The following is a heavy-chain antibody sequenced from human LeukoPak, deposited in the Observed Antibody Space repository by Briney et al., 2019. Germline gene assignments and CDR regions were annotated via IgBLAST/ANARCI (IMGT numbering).Heavy chain of an antibody. D-gene: IGHD1-26*01. CDR1: GGSISSYY. Sequence: SETLSLTCTVSGGSISSYYWSWIRQPPGKGLEWIGYIYYSGSTNYNPSLKSRVTISVDTSKNQFPLKLSSVTAADTAVYYCARTGAYSGSYYLDYWGQGTLVTVSS. CDR2: IYYSGST. V-gene: IGHV4-59*01. CDR3: ARTGAYSGSYYLDY. J-gene: IGHJ4*02.